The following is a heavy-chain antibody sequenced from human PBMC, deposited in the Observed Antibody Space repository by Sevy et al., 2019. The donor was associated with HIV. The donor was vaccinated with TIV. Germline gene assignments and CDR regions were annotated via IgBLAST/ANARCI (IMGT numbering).Heavy chain of an antibody. CDR2: FSFGCGRI. CDR1: GFTFDKYS. V-gene: IGHV3-23*01. J-gene: IGHJ4*02. D-gene: IGHD2-8*01. CDR3: AREGCTKPHDY. Sequence: GGSLRLSCAASGFTFDKYSMSWVRQAPGKGLEWVSTFSFGCGRINYADSVKGRFTISRDKSKNSLFLQMNNLRPEDTAMYFCAREGCTKPHDYWGQGTLVTVSS.